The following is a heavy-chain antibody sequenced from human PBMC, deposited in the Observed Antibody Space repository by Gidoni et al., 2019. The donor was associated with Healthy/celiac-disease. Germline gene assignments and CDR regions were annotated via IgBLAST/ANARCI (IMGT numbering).Heavy chain of an antibody. CDR3: AKGVGGDY. CDR1: GFPFSRYW. J-gene: IGHJ4*02. CDR2: INSNGIST. D-gene: IGHD3-10*01. Sequence: EVQLVESGGGLVQPGGSLRLSCADVGFPFSRYWMHWVRQAPGKGLVWVSRINSNGISTSYADSVKGRFTITRDNAKNTLYLQMTSLRAEDTAVYSLAKGVGGDYWGQGTLVTVSS. V-gene: IGHV3-74*01.